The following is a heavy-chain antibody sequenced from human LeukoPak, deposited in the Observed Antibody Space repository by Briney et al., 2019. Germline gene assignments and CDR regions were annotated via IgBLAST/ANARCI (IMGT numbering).Heavy chain of an antibody. D-gene: IGHD1-26*01. CDR3: ARISISGSYHFDY. CDR2: IIPIFGTA. Sequence: AASVKVSCKASGGTFSSYAISWVRQAPGQGLEWMGGIIPIFGTANYAQKFQGRVTITADESTSTAYMELSSLRSEDTAVYYCARISISGSYHFDYWGQGTLVTVSS. CDR1: GGTFSSYA. V-gene: IGHV1-69*13. J-gene: IGHJ4*02.